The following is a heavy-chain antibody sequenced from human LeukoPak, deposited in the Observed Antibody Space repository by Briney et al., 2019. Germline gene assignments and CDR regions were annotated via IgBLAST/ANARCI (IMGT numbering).Heavy chain of an antibody. CDR1: GYSFTSYW. CDR3: ARSKLGYCSGVNCYEVFFQH. D-gene: IGHD2-15*01. V-gene: IGHV5-51*01. CDR2: IYPGDSDT. Sequence: RGESLKISCKGSGYSFTSYWIGWVRQMPGKGLEWMGIIYPGDSDTRYSPSFQGQVTISADKSITTAYLQWSSLRASDTAMYYCARSKLGYCSGVNCYEVFFQHWGQGTLVTVSS. J-gene: IGHJ1*01.